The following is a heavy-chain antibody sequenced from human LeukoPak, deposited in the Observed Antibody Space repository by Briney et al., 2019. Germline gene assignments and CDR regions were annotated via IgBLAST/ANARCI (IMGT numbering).Heavy chain of an antibody. CDR2: IKQDGSEK. J-gene: IGHJ3*02. CDR1: GFTFSSYW. CDR3: ARDLTVVVPAANAFDI. Sequence: GGSLRLSCTASGFTFSSYWMSWVRQAPGKGLEWVANIKQDGSEKYYVDSVKGRFTISRDNAKNSLYLQMNSLRAEDTAVYYCARDLTVVVPAANAFDIWGQGTMVTVSS. V-gene: IGHV3-7*01. D-gene: IGHD2-2*01.